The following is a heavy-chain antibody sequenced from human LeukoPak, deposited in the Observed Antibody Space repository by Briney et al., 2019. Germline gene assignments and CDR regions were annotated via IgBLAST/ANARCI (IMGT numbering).Heavy chain of an antibody. Sequence: SETLSLTCAVSGGSISSGGYSWSWIRQPPGKGLEWIGYIYHSGSTYYNPSLKSRVTISVDRSKNQFSLKLSSVTAEDTAVYYCAREGFTYYYDSSGYSRRMDDACDIWGQGTMVTVSS. CDR2: IYHSGST. J-gene: IGHJ3*02. CDR3: AREGFTYYYDSSGYSRRMDDACDI. D-gene: IGHD3-22*01. V-gene: IGHV4-30-2*01. CDR1: GGSISSGGYS.